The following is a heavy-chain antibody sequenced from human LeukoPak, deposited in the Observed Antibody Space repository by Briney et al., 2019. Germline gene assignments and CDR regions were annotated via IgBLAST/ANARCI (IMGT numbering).Heavy chain of an antibody. D-gene: IGHD6-13*01. Sequence: PSETLSLTCAVYGGSFSGYYWSWIRQPPGKGLEWIGEINHSGSTNYNPSLKSRVTISVDTSKNQFSLKLSSVTAADTAVYYCARHGYSSSWYRINWYYFDYWGQGTLVTVSS. CDR1: GGSFSGYY. V-gene: IGHV4-34*01. CDR2: INHSGST. J-gene: IGHJ4*02. CDR3: ARHGYSSSWYRINWYYFDY.